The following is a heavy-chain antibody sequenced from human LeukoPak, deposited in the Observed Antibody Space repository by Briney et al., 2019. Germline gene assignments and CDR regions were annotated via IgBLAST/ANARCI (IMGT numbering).Heavy chain of an antibody. J-gene: IGHJ4*02. V-gene: IGHV1-18*01. CDR2: ISAYNGNT. CDR3: ATDRIAVGTFDY. Sequence: GASVKVSCKASGYTFTSYGISWVRQAPGQGLEWMGWISAYNGNTNYAQKFQGRVTMTEDTSTDTAYMELSSLRSEDTAVYYCATDRIAVGTFDYWGQGTLVTVSS. D-gene: IGHD6-19*01. CDR1: GYTFTSYG.